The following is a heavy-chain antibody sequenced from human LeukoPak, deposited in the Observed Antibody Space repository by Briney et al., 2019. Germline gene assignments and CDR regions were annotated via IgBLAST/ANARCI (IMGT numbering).Heavy chain of an antibody. Sequence: TSETLSLTCTVSGGSISSSSYYWGWIRQPPGKGLEWIGSIYYSGSTYCNPSLKSRVTISVDTSKNQFSLKLSSVTAADTAVYYCALEYYDSSGYYHYWGQGTLVTVSS. J-gene: IGHJ4*02. V-gene: IGHV4-39*01. CDR2: IYYSGST. CDR1: GGSISSSSYY. D-gene: IGHD3-22*01. CDR3: ALEYYDSSGYYHY.